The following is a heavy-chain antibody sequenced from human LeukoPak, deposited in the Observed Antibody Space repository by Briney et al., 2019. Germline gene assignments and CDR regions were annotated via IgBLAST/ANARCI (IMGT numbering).Heavy chain of an antibody. Sequence: SETLSLTCAVYGGSFSGYYWRWLRQPPGKGLEWIGEINHSGSTNYNPSLKSRVTISVDTSKNQFALRLSSVTAADSAVYYCARHRPRYSYGYANWFDPWGQGTLVSVCS. CDR3: ARHRPRYSYGYANWFDP. V-gene: IGHV4-34*01. D-gene: IGHD5-18*01. J-gene: IGHJ5*02. CDR1: GGSFSGYY. CDR2: INHSGST.